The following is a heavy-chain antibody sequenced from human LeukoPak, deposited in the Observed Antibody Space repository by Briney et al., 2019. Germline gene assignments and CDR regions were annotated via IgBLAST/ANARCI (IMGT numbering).Heavy chain of an antibody. CDR1: RYTLTELS. D-gene: IGHD3-22*01. Sequence: VASVTVSCKVSRYTLTELSMHWVRQAPGKGLAGMGGFDPEDGETSYAQKFQGRVTMTEDTSTDTAYMELSSLRSEDTAVYYCATPYDSSGKFSLSDAFDIWGQGTMVTVSS. CDR3: ATPYDSSGKFSLSDAFDI. V-gene: IGHV1-24*01. CDR2: FDPEDGET. J-gene: IGHJ3*02.